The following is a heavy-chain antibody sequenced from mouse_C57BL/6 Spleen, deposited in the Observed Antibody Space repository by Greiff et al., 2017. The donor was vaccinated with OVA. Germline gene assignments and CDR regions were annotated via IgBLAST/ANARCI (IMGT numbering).Heavy chain of an antibody. J-gene: IGHJ1*03. V-gene: IGHV1-54*01. Sequence: QVQLQQSGAELVRPGTSVKVSCKASGYAFTNYLIEWVKQRPGQGLEWIGVINPGNGGTNYNEKFKDKATLTADKSSSTAYMQLRSLISEVSAVYFCARWSYFYGSIYEYFDVWGTGTTVTVSS. D-gene: IGHD1-1*01. CDR2: INPGNGGT. CDR3: ARWSYFYGSIYEYFDV. CDR1: GYAFTNYL.